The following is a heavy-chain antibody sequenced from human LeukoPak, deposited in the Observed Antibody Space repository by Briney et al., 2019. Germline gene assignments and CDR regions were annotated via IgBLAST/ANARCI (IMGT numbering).Heavy chain of an antibody. CDR1: GYTFTSCG. CDR2: ISAYNGNT. V-gene: IGHV1-18*04. D-gene: IGHD3-10*01. J-gene: IGHJ4*02. Sequence: ASVKVSCKASGYTFTSCGISWVRQAPGQGLEWMGWISAYNGNTNYAQKLQGRVTMTTDTSTSTAYMELRSLRSDDTAVYYCAREITMVRGVPLYYFDYWGQGTLVTVSS. CDR3: AREITMVRGVPLYYFDY.